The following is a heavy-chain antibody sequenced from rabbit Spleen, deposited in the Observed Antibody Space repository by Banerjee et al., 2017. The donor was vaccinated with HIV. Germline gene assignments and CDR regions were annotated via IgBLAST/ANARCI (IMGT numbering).Heavy chain of an antibody. CDR2: IDAGSSGFT. V-gene: IGHV1S40*01. J-gene: IGHJ6*01. D-gene: IGHD8-1*01. Sequence: QSLEESGGDLVKPGASLTLTCTASGVSFSISSYMCWVRQAPGKGLEWIACIDAGSSGFTYFATWAKGRFTISKTSSTTVTLQMTRLTAADTATYFCARDTASSFSSYGMDLCGPGTLVTVS. CDR1: GVSFSISSY. CDR3: ARDTASSFSSYGMDL.